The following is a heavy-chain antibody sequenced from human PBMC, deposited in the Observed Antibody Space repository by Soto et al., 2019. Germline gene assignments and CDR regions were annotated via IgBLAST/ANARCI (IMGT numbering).Heavy chain of an antibody. Sequence: QVHLQEPGPGLVTPSGTLSLTCTVSGASISRHDCWSWVSQHPGKALEWIGEIHHGVGTNYKPSLRRRLTMSIDNSKNHFSVKLSSVTAADTAMYYCVQSGYYSLESWGQGTPVTVPS. J-gene: IGHJ4*02. V-gene: IGHV4-4*02. CDR3: VQSGYYSLES. CDR2: IHHGVGT. CDR1: GASISRHDC. D-gene: IGHD3-3*01.